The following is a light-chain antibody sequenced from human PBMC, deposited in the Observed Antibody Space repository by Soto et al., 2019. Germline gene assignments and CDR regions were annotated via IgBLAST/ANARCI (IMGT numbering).Light chain of an antibody. CDR3: QQYGSSPLT. J-gene: IGKJ4*01. CDR2: DAS. Sequence: EIVLTQSPDTLSLSPGERATLYCRASQSVRSNSLALYQQKSGQAPRFLIYDASSRATGIPDRFSGSGSGTDFTLTISRLEPEDFAVYYCQQYGSSPLTFGGGTKV. CDR1: QSVRSNS. V-gene: IGKV3-20*01.